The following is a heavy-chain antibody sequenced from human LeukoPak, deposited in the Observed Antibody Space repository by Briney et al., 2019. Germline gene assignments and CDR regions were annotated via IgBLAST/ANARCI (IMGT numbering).Heavy chain of an antibody. CDR1: GFTFSSYG. J-gene: IGHJ6*04. Sequence: PGRSLGLSCAASGFTFSSYGMHWVRQAPGKGLEWVAVISYDGSNKYYADSVKGRFTISRDNSKNTLYLQMNSLRAEDTAVYYCATSETAERYCSGGSCYSGDYYYGMDVWGKGTTVTVSS. CDR3: ATSETAERYCSGGSCYSGDYYYGMDV. CDR2: ISYDGSNK. D-gene: IGHD2-15*01. V-gene: IGHV3-30*03.